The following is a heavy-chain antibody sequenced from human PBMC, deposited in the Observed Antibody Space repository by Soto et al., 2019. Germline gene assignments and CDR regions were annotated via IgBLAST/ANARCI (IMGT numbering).Heavy chain of an antibody. J-gene: IGHJ4*02. CDR2: PSAYNGNT. D-gene: IGHD1-1*01. CDR3: ARGSNDLDY. CDR1: GYTFTSYG. Sequence: QVQLVQSGAEVKKPGASVKVSCKASGYTFTSYGISWVRQAPGQGLEWMGWPSAYNGNTNYAQKLQGRVSKTTDTSTRTAYLELRSRRSDDPAVYYCARGSNDLDYWGQGNLLNVSS. V-gene: IGHV1-18*01.